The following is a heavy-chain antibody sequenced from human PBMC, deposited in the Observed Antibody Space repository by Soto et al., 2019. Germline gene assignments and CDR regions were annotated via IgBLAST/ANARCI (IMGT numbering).Heavy chain of an antibody. V-gene: IGHV1-69*12. J-gene: IGHJ6*02. CDR2: IIPIFGTA. CDR3: ARAGNQLALGIAAAGTKNDYYYYYGMDV. Sequence: QVQLVQSGAEVKKPGSSVKVSCKASGGTFSSYAISWVRQAPGQGLEWMGGIIPIFGTANYAQKFQGRVTITADESTSTAYMELSSLRSEDTAVYYCARAGNQLALGIAAAGTKNDYYYYYGMDVWGQGTTVTVSS. D-gene: IGHD6-13*01. CDR1: GGTFSSYA.